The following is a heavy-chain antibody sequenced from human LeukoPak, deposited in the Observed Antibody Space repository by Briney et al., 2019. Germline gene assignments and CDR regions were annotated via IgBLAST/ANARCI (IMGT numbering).Heavy chain of an antibody. CDR2: IYTSGST. D-gene: IGHD6-19*01. CDR3: ARVSGGWYDVDLTFDY. Sequence: SETLSLTCTVPGGSISSYYWSWIRQPAGKGLECIGRIYTSGSTNYNPSLKSRVTMSIDTSKNQFSLKLSSVTAADTAVYYCARVSGGWYDVDLTFDYWGQGTLVTVSS. V-gene: IGHV4-4*07. CDR1: GGSISSYY. J-gene: IGHJ4*02.